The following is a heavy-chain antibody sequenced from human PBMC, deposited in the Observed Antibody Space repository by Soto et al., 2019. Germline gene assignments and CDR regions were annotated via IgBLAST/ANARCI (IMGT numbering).Heavy chain of an antibody. D-gene: IGHD7-27*01. Sequence: ASVKVSCKASGYTFTGYYMHWVRQAPGQGLEWMGWINPNSGGTNYAQKFQGWVTMTRDTSISTAYTELSRLRSDDTAVYYCARGVPGAGYYMDVWGKGTTVTVSS. CDR2: INPNSGGT. CDR3: ARGVPGAGYYMDV. J-gene: IGHJ6*03. V-gene: IGHV1-2*04. CDR1: GYTFTGYY.